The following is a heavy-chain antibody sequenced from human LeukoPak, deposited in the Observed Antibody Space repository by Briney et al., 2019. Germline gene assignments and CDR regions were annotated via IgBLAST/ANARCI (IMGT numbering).Heavy chain of an antibody. J-gene: IGHJ4*02. CDR1: GVSISSYY. CDR2: IYDRGST. V-gene: IGHV4-59*01. Sequence: SETLSFTCTVSGVSISSYYCSWIRQPPGKGLEWIGNIYDRGSTKYNPSLKSRVTISVDTSKNQFSLRLSSVTAADTAVYYCARGRTFDNWGQGTLVTVSS. CDR3: ARGRTFDN.